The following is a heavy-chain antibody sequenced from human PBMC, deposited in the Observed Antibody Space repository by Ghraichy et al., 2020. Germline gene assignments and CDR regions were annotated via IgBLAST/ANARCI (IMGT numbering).Heavy chain of an antibody. CDR2: FDPEDGET. V-gene: IGHV1-24*01. D-gene: IGHD4-23*01. J-gene: IGHJ3*02. CDR3: ATDYGGNTWGETGAFDI. Sequence: ASVKVSCKVSGYTLTELSMHWVRQAPGKGLEWMGGFDPEDGETIYAQKFQGRVTMTEDTSTDTAYMELSSLRSEDTAVYYCATDYGGNTWGETGAFDIWGQGTMVTVSS. CDR1: GYTLTELS.